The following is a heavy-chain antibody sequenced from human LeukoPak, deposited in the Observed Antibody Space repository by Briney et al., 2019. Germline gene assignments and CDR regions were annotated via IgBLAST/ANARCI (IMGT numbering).Heavy chain of an antibody. CDR1: GFTFRSFW. V-gene: IGHV3-74*01. CDR3: AKDSSRGQTTVTTGWYFDY. CDR2: INNDDNDDGSST. Sequence: GGSLRLSCAASGFTFRSFWMHWVRQTPGKELVWVSRINNDDNDDGSSTVYADSVKGRFTISRDNAKNSLYLQMNSLRAEDTALYYCAKDSSRGQTTVTTGWYFDYWGQGTLVTVSS. J-gene: IGHJ4*02. D-gene: IGHD4-17*01.